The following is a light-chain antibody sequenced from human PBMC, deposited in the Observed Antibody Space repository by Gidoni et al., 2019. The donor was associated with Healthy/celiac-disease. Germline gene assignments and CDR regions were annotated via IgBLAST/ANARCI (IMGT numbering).Light chain of an antibody. CDR2: AAS. J-gene: IGKJ2*01. CDR3: QQSYSTPPT. Sequence: DSQMPLSPSPLSASVGDRVTITCRASQSISSYLNWYQQKPGKAPKLLIYAASSLQSGVPSRFSGSGSGTDFTLTISSLQPEDFATYYCQQSYSTPPTFGQGTKLEIK. CDR1: QSISSY. V-gene: IGKV1-39*01.